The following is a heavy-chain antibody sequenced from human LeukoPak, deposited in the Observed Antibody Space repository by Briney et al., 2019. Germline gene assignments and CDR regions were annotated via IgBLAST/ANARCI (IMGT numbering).Heavy chain of an antibody. J-gene: IGHJ4*02. CDR1: GFTFSYAY. CDR3: ARVFGSDDHFDY. Sequence: GGSLRLSCAASGFTFSYAYMSWVRQAPGKGLEWVSYISRGGDTSYYADSVKGRFTISRDNVQNSLYLQMNSLRDEDTAVYYCARVFGSDDHFDYWGQGTLVTVSS. D-gene: IGHD3-10*02. CDR2: ISRGGDTS. V-gene: IGHV3-11*04.